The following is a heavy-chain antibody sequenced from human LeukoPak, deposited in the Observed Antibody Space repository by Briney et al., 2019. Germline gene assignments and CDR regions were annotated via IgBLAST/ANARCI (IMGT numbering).Heavy chain of an antibody. J-gene: IGHJ3*02. CDR3: ARDDHDYGDYGIGNDAFDI. CDR1: GGSISSYY. V-gene: IGHV4-59*01. D-gene: IGHD4-17*01. Sequence: SETLSLTCTVSGGSISSYYWSWIRQPPGKGLEWIGYIYYSGSTNYNPSLKSRVTISVDTSKNQFSLKLSSVTAADTAVYYCARDDHDYGDYGIGNDAFDIWGQGTMVTVSS. CDR2: IYYSGST.